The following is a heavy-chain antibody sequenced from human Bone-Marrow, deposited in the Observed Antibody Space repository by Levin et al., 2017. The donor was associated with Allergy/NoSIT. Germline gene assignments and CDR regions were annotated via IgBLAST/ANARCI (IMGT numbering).Heavy chain of an antibody. J-gene: IGHJ6*02. Sequence: GGSLRLSCAASGFTFSSYAMHWVRQAPGKGLEWVAVISYDGSNKYYADSVKGRFTISRDNSKNTLYLQMNSLRAEDTAVYYCARDRRYGSGGGYYGMDVWGQGTTVTVSS. V-gene: IGHV3-30*04. CDR3: ARDRRYGSGGGYYGMDV. D-gene: IGHD3-10*01. CDR2: ISYDGSNK. CDR1: GFTFSSYA.